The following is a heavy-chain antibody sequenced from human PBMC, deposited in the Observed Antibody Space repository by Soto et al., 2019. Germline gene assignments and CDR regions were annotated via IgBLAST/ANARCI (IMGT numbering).Heavy chain of an antibody. CDR1: GGSFRGYY. V-gene: IGHV4-34*01. Sequence: RSLTCAVYGGSFRGYYCSWIRQPPGKGLEWIGEINHSGSTNYNPSLKSRVTISVDTSKNQFSLKLSSVTAADTAVYYCARWGIVVVPAANWFDPWGQGTLVTVSS. D-gene: IGHD2-2*01. CDR2: INHSGST. CDR3: ARWGIVVVPAANWFDP. J-gene: IGHJ5*02.